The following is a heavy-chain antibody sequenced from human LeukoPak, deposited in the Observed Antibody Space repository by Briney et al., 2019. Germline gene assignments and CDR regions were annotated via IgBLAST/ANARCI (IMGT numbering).Heavy chain of an antibody. CDR1: GFTFSNYA. Sequence: KPGGSLRLSCAASGFTFSNYAMSWVRQAPGKGLEWVSSLSGNERDTRYADSVRGRFTISRDNAKNSLILQMNSLRDEDTAVYYCAREPKAYCDGDCYPDYWGQGTLVTVSS. CDR2: LSGNERDT. V-gene: IGHV3-21*01. J-gene: IGHJ4*02. D-gene: IGHD2-21*02. CDR3: AREPKAYCDGDCYPDY.